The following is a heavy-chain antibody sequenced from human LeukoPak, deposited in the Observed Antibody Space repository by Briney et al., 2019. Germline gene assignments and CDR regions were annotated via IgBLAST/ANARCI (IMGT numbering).Heavy chain of an antibody. Sequence: GGSLRLSCAASGFPFSRYWMLWVRQAPGKGLVWVSRINSDGSSTSYADSVKGRFTISRDNAKNTLYLQMNSLRAEDTAVYYCASFGSGSAGDENWFDPWGQGTLVTVSS. D-gene: IGHD2-21*02. J-gene: IGHJ5*02. V-gene: IGHV3-74*01. CDR2: INSDGSST. CDR3: ASFGSGSAGDENWFDP. CDR1: GFPFSRYW.